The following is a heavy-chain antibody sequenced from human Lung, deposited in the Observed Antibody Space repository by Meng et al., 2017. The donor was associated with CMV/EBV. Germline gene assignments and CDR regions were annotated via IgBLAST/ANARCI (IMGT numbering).Heavy chain of an antibody. J-gene: IGHJ6*02. CDR3: VRMKTDETTFKNYYYVMDV. V-gene: IGHV4-34*01. CDR2: INHSGST. Sequence: LSCAVYGGSFSGYYWSWIRQPPGKGLEWIGEINHSGSTVYNPSLKSRVTISVDTSKKQFSLKLSSVTAAETSVYYCVRMKTDETTFKNYYYVMDVXGQGXTVTVSS. D-gene: IGHD1-1*01. CDR1: GGSFSGYY.